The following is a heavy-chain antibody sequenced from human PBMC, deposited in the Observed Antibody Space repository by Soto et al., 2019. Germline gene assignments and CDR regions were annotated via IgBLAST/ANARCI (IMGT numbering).Heavy chain of an antibody. CDR1: GFTFSSYS. Sequence: EVQLVESGGGLVKPGGSLRLSCAASGFTFSSYSMNWVRQAPGEGLEWVSSISSSSSYIYYADSVKGRFTISRDNAKNSLYLQMNSLRAEDTAVYYCARDAAPMTGPGTGFDPWGQGTLVTVSS. V-gene: IGHV3-21*01. J-gene: IGHJ5*02. CDR2: ISSSSSYI. D-gene: IGHD1-20*01. CDR3: ARDAAPMTGPGTGFDP.